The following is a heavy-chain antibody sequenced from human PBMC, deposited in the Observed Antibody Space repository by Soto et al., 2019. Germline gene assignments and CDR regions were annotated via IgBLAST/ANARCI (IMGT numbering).Heavy chain of an antibody. CDR3: ARDEGIDY. CDR2: IKQDGGDQ. CDR1: GFTFSYYW. V-gene: IGHV3-7*03. Sequence: GGSLRLSCAASGFTFSYYWMSWVRQAPGKGLEWVANIKQDGGDQFYLDSVKGRFSISRDNAKNLLYLHMSSLRVEDTALYYCARDEGIDYWGQGALVTVSS. J-gene: IGHJ4*02.